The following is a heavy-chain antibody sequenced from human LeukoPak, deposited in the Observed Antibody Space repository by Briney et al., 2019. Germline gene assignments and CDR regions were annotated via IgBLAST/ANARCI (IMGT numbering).Heavy chain of an antibody. D-gene: IGHD3-16*01. Sequence: ASVKVSCTVAGYIFKEVSMHWVRQPPGKGLEWIGGSDPENGKTVYAQNFQGRVTMTEDTSTDTAYMELTSLTSDDTAIYYCAIDTVYYDPPSYWGQGTLVTVSS. V-gene: IGHV1-24*01. CDR1: GYIFKEVS. CDR2: SDPENGKT. CDR3: AIDTVYYDPPSY. J-gene: IGHJ4*01.